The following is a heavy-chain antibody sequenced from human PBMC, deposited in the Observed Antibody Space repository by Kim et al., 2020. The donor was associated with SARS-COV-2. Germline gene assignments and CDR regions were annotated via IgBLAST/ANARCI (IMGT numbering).Heavy chain of an antibody. D-gene: IGHD1-26*01. CDR2: ISYDGSNK. CDR1: GFTFSSYG. Sequence: GGSLRLSCAASGFTFSSYGMHWVRQAPGKGLEWVAVISYDGSNKYYADSVKGRFTISRDNSKNTLYLQMNSLRAEDTAVYYCATRGLVGANNDYWGQGTLVTVSS. CDR3: ATRGLVGANNDY. J-gene: IGHJ4*02. V-gene: IGHV3-30*03.